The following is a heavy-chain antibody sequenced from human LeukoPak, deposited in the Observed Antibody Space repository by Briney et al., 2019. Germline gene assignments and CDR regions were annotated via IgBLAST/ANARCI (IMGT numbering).Heavy chain of an antibody. CDR1: GYSINSGYH. J-gene: IGHJ4*02. CDR2: IYYSGST. CDR3: ARVGGLLWFGTFDY. V-gene: IGHV4-61*01. Sequence: PSETLSLTCIVSGYSINSGYHWGWIRQPPGKGLEWIGYIYYSGSTNYNPSLKSRVTISVDTSKNQFSLKLSSVTAADTAVYYCARVGGLLWFGTFDYWGQGTLVTVSS. D-gene: IGHD3-10*01.